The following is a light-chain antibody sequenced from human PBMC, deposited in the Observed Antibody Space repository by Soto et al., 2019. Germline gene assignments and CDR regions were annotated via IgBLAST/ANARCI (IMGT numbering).Light chain of an antibody. CDR1: SSDVGDYNF. J-gene: IGLJ2*01. CDR3: SSYAGSNNVL. CDR2: EVS. Sequence: QSALTQPPSASGSHGQSVNISCTGTSSDVGDYNFVSWYQQHPGKAPKLMIYEVSKRPSGVPHRFSGSKSGNTASLTVSGLQAEDEADYYCSSYAGSNNVLFGGGTKLTVL. V-gene: IGLV2-8*01.